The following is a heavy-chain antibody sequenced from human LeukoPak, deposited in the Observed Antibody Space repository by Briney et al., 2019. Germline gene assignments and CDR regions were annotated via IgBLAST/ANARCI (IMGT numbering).Heavy chain of an antibody. CDR1: GFSFSSCW. V-gene: IGHV3-74*01. CDR2: INTDGSAT. CDR3: AKETTLEMATAFDY. Sequence: GGSLRLSCAASGFSFSSCWMHWVRQAPGKGLLWVSRINTDGSATYYADSVKGRFTISRDNAKNTVYLQMDSLRVEDTAVYYCAKETTLEMATAFDYWGQGTLVTVSS. D-gene: IGHD5-24*01. J-gene: IGHJ4*02.